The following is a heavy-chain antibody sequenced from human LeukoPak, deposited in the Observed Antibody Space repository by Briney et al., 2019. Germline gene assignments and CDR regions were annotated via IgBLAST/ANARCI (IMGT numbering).Heavy chain of an antibody. CDR2: IYYSGST. CDR1: GDSTSSVRYY. J-gene: IGHJ4*02. Sequence: SETLSLTCTLSGDSTSSVRYYGRWVRQPRGKVLEWIGNIYYSGSTYYNPSLKSRVTMSVDTSKNQFFLKLNSVTAADTAVYYCARGRPYSGGYHLDYWGQGTLVTVSP. D-gene: IGHD1-26*01. V-gene: IGHV4-39*01. CDR3: ARGRPYSGGYHLDY.